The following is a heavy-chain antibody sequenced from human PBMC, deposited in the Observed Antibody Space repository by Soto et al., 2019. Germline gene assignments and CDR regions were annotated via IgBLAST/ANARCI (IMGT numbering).Heavy chain of an antibody. CDR1: GLTFRNAW. Sequence: GVSLRLAWAASGLTFRNAWRSSVRHAPGKGLEVVGRVKSKTDGGTTDYAAPVKGRFTISRDDSRNTVHLQLHRLKTEDTGVYYCITIAGSYIGEQFEHWGLGTLVTVSS. CDR2: VKSKTDGGTT. D-gene: IGHD1-26*01. CDR3: ITIAGSYIGEQFEH. V-gene: IGHV3-15*01. J-gene: IGHJ4*02.